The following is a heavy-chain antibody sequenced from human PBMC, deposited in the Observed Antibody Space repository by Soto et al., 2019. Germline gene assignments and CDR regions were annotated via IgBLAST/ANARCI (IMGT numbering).Heavy chain of an antibody. Sequence: VQLVQSGAEVKKPGSSVKVSCKASGGTFSSYAISWVRQAPGQGLEWMGVIIPIFGTANYAQKFQGRVTITADESTSTANMELSSLRSEDTDVYYCAREWVQNWFDPWGQGTLVTVSS. CDR3: AREWVQNWFDP. J-gene: IGHJ5*02. CDR1: GGTFSSYA. V-gene: IGHV1-69*12. CDR2: IIPIFGTA.